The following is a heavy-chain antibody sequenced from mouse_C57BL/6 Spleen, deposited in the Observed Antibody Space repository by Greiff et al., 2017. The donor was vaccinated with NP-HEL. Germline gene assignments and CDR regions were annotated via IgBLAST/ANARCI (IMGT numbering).Heavy chain of an antibody. J-gene: IGHJ4*01. V-gene: IGHV1-82*01. CDR1: GYAFSSSW. CDR2: IYPGDGDT. CDR3: ASPYAMDD. Sequence: QVQLQQSGPELVKPGASVKISCKASGYAFSSSWMNWVKQRPGKGLEWIGRIYPGDGDTNYNGKFKGKATLTADKSSSTAYMQLSSLTSEDSAVYFCASPYAMDDWGQGTSVTVSS.